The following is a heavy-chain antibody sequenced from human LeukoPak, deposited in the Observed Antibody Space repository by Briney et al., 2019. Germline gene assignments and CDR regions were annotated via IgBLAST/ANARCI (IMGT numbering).Heavy chain of an antibody. CDR2: IIPILGIA. J-gene: IGHJ4*02. D-gene: IGHD6-19*01. V-gene: IGHV1-69*04. CDR1: GGTFSSYA. Sequence: SVTVSCKASGGTFSSYAISWVRQAPGQGLEWMGRIIPILGIANYAQKFQGRVTITADKSTSTAYMELSSLRSEDTAVYYCARGEQWLVSGDFDYWGQGTLVTVSS. CDR3: ARGEQWLVSGDFDY.